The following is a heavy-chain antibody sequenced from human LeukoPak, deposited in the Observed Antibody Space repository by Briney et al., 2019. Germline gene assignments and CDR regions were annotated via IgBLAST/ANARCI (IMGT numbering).Heavy chain of an antibody. V-gene: IGHV3-66*01. D-gene: IGHD1-26*01. J-gene: IGHJ4*02. CDR1: GFTVSSNY. Sequence: SGGSLRLSCAASGFTVSSNYMSWVRQAPGKGLEWVSVIYSGGSTYYADSVKGRFTISRDNSKNTLYLQMNSLRAEDTAVYYCARASSGSPFIDYGGQGTLVTVSS. CDR2: IYSGGST. CDR3: ARASSGSPFIDY.